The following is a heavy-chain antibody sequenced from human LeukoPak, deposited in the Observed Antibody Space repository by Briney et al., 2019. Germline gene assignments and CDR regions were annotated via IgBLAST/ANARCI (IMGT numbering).Heavy chain of an antibody. V-gene: IGHV3-30*04. J-gene: IGHJ5*02. CDR1: GFTFSSYA. D-gene: IGHD4-23*01. CDR2: ISYDGSNK. Sequence: PGGSLRLSCAASGFTFSSYAMHWVRQAPGKGLEWVAVISYDGSNKYYADSVKGRFTISRDNSTSTLYLQMNSLRAEDTAVYYCARDGDGNSEGGFDPWGQGTLVTVSS. CDR3: ARDGDGNSEGGFDP.